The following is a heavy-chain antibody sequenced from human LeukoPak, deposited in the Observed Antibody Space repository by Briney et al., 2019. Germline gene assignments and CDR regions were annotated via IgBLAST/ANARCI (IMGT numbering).Heavy chain of an antibody. D-gene: IGHD3-16*02. CDR2: ITGSGPTT. CDR1: GFTFSNHA. V-gene: IGHV3-23*01. J-gene: IGHJ5*01. Sequence: PGGSLRLSCVASGFTFSNHAMTWVRQAPGKGLEWVSAITGSGPTTFYADSVKGRFTISRDNSNNLLALQMTSLRVEDTAVYYCAKAPDSVWGRYRSNYFDSWGQGVLVSVS. CDR3: AKAPDSVWGRYRSNYFDS.